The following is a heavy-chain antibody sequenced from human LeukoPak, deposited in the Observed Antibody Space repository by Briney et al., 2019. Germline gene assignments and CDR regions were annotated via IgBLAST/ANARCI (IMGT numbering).Heavy chain of an antibody. Sequence: GGSLRLSCAASGFSFSSYSMNWVRQAPGKGLEWVSSISGSSSFKYYADSVKGRFTTSRDNAKNSLYLQMNSLRADDTAVYYCARDQDIAAAGTESGYMDVWGQGTTVTVSS. CDR3: ARDQDIAAAGTESGYMDV. CDR2: ISGSSSFK. D-gene: IGHD6-13*01. CDR1: GFSFSSYS. J-gene: IGHJ6*03. V-gene: IGHV3-21*01.